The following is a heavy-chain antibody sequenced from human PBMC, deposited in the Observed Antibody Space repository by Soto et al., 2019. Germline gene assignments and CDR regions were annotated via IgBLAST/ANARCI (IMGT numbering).Heavy chain of an antibody. CDR3: AREPVAGNGGWFDP. J-gene: IGHJ5*02. Sequence: SETLSLTCTVSGGSISTYYWSWIRQPPGKGLEWIGYIYYSGSTNYNPSLKSRVTISVDTSKNQFSLKLNSVTAADTVVYYCAREPVAGNGGWFDPWGQGTLVTVSS. D-gene: IGHD6-19*01. CDR1: GGSISTYY. V-gene: IGHV4-59*01. CDR2: IYYSGST.